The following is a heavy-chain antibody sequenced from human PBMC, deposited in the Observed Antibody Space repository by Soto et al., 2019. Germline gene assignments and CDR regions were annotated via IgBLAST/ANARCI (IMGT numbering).Heavy chain of an antibody. D-gene: IGHD4-17*01. V-gene: IGHV1-2*02. CDR2: INPNSGGT. Sequence: GASVKVSCKASGYTFTGYYMHWVRQAPGQGLEWMGWINPNSGGTNYAQKFQGRVTMTRDTSISTAYMELSRLRSDDTAVYYCAKDYGGNLPSSGNWFDPWGQGTLVTVSS. CDR1: GYTFTGYY. J-gene: IGHJ5*02. CDR3: AKDYGGNLPSSGNWFDP.